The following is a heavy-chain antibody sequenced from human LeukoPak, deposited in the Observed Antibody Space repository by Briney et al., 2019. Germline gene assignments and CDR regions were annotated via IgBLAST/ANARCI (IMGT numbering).Heavy chain of an antibody. CDR3: ASSSGWSFDDDY. V-gene: IGHV3-33*01. J-gene: IGHJ4*02. CDR1: GFTFSSYG. D-gene: IGHD6-19*01. CDR2: IWYDGSNK. Sequence: PGGSLRLSCAASGFTFSSYGMHWVRQAPGKGLEWVAVIWYDGSNKYYADSVKVRFTISRDNSKNTLYLQMNSLRAEDTAVYYCASSSGWSFDDDYWGQGTLVTVSS.